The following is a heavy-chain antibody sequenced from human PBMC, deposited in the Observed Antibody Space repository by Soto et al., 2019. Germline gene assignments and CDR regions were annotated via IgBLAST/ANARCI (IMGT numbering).Heavy chain of an antibody. Sequence: GGSLRLSCAASGFTFSSYAMSWVRQAPGKGLEWVSAISGSGGSTYYADSVKGRFTISRDNSKNTLYLQMNSLRAEDTAVYYCAKVAYYYVSSGYYYSAFFDYWGQGTLVTVSA. J-gene: IGHJ4*02. V-gene: IGHV3-23*01. CDR2: ISGSGGST. D-gene: IGHD3-22*01. CDR3: AKVAYYYVSSGYYYSAFFDY. CDR1: GFTFSSYA.